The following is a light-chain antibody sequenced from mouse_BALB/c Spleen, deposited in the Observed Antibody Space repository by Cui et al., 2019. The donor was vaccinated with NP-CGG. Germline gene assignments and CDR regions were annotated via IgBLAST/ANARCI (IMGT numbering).Light chain of an antibody. Sequence: AVVTQDSALTTSPGETVTLTCRSSTGAVTTNNYANWVQEKPDHLFTGLIGGTNNRAPGVPARFSGSLIGDKAALIITGAQTEDEAIYFCALWYSNHWVFGGGTKLTVL. CDR3: ALWYSNHWV. J-gene: IGLJ1*01. CDR1: TGAVTTNNY. V-gene: IGLV1*01. CDR2: GTN.